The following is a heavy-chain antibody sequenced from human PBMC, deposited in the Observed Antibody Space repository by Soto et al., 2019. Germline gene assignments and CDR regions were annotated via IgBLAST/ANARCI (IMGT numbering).Heavy chain of an antibody. D-gene: IGHD2-21*02. CDR2: IHPSGGGS. CDR3: ARGGHIAVVTASFDY. J-gene: IGHJ4*02. V-gene: IGHV1-46*03. Sequence: SVKVSCKPSGYTLSTYYLHWVRQAPGQGLEWMGIIHPSGGGSTYAQKFLGRVTMTRDTSTSTVFMELSSLRSADTAVYYCARGGHIAVVTASFDYWGQGTLVTVS. CDR1: GYTLSTYY.